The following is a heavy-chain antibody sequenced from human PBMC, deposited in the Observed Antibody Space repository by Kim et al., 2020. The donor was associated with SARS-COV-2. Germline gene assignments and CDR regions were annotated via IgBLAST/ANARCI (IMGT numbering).Heavy chain of an antibody. J-gene: IGHJ4*02. V-gene: IGHV4-39*01. Sequence: SETLSLTCTVSGGSISSSSYYWGWIRQPPGKGLEWIGSIYYSGNTYYNPSLKSRVTISVDTSKNQFSLKLSSVTAADTAVYYCAEGWYGLFDYWGQGTLVTVSS. CDR3: AEGWYGLFDY. CDR1: GGSISSSSYY. D-gene: IGHD6-19*01. CDR2: IYYSGNT.